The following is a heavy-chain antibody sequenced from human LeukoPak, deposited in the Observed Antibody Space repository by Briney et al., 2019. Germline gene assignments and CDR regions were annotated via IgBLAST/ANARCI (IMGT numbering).Heavy chain of an antibody. CDR2: TTVDGATT. D-gene: IGHD6-19*01. V-gene: IGHV3-23*01. Sequence: GGSLRLSCAASGFIFSDYAMGWVRQAPGKGLEWVSTTTVDGATTYYADSVKGRFTLSRDNSKDTLYLQMNSLRVDDTAVYYCAKDGAYTSGHMDVWGKGTTVTVSS. CDR1: GFIFSDYA. CDR3: AKDGAYTSGHMDV. J-gene: IGHJ6*03.